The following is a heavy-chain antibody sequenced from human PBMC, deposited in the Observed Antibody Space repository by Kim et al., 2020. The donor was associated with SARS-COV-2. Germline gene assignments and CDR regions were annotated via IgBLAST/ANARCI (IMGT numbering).Heavy chain of an antibody. CDR1: GGSFSGYY. J-gene: IGHJ4*02. CDR3: ARIPLSRLAAAGLFFDY. Sequence: SETLSLTCAVYGGSFSGYYWSWIRQPPGKGLEWIGEINHSGSTNYNPSLKSRVTISVDTSKNQFSLKLSSVTAADTAVYYCARIPLSRLAAAGLFFDYWGQGTLVTVSS. V-gene: IGHV4-34*01. CDR2: INHSGST. D-gene: IGHD6-13*01.